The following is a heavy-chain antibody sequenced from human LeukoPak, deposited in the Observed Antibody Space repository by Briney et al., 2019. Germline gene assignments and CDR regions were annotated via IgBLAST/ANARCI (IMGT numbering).Heavy chain of an antibody. Sequence: GASVKVSCKASGYTFTSYAMHWVRQAPGQRLEWMGWINAGNGNTKYSQKFQGRVTIARDTSASTAYMELSSLKSEDTAVYYCARDVDYYNSGSPTPGLDVWGQGTTVTVSS. CDR1: GYTFTSYA. D-gene: IGHD3-10*01. J-gene: IGHJ6*02. CDR3: ARDVDYYNSGSPTPGLDV. V-gene: IGHV1-3*01. CDR2: INAGNGNT.